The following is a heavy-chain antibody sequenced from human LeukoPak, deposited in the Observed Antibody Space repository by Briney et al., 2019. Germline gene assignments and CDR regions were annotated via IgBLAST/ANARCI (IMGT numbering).Heavy chain of an antibody. CDR2: ISGNGGST. Sequence: GGSLRLSCAASGFTFSSFAMSWVRQAPGRGLERVSGISGNGGSTYYADSVKGRFTISRDNSKNTLDLQMNSLRADDTAVYYCAKDRFFQHWGQGTLVTVSS. J-gene: IGHJ1*01. CDR3: AKDRFFQH. CDR1: GFTFSSFA. V-gene: IGHV3-23*01.